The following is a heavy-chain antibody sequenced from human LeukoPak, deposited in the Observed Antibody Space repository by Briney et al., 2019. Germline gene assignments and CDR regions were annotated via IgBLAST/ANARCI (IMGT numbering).Heavy chain of an antibody. J-gene: IGHJ4*02. V-gene: IGHV1-18*01. D-gene: IGHD2-2*01. CDR1: GYTFTSYG. CDR2: VSAYNGNT. CDR3: ARDLRQGYCSSTSCYPFDY. Sequence: ASVKVSCKASGYTFTSYGISWVRQAPGQGLEWMGWVSAYNGNTNYAQKLQGRVTMTTDTSTSTAYMELRSLRSDDTAVYYCARDLRQGYCSSTSCYPFDYWGQGTLVTVSS.